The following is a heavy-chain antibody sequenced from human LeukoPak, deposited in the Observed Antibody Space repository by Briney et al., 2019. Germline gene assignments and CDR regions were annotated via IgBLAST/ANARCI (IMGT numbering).Heavy chain of an antibody. V-gene: IGHV3-30*02. Sequence: PGGSLRLSCAASGFTFSTYGMHWVRQAPGKGLEWVAFIKYDGGNEYYADSVKGRFTISRDNSKNALYLQMNSLRAEDTAVYYCAPTGTTGFGYFDYWGQGTLVTVSS. CDR2: IKYDGGNE. CDR3: APTGTTGFGYFDY. CDR1: GFTFSTYG. D-gene: IGHD1-1*01. J-gene: IGHJ4*02.